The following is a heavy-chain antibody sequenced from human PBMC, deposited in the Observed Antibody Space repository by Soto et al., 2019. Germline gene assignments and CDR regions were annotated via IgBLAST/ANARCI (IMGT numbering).Heavy chain of an antibody. J-gene: IGHJ4*02. CDR2: IIYSGST. Sequence: SETLSLTCTVSGGSISSYYWTWIRQPPGRGLEWIGYIIYSGSTNYSPSLKSRVTISADTSKNQFSLKLNSVTAADTAVYYCARGNSYFDYWGQGTLVTVS. D-gene: IGHD1-26*01. V-gene: IGHV4-59*01. CDR1: GGSISSYY. CDR3: ARGNSYFDY.